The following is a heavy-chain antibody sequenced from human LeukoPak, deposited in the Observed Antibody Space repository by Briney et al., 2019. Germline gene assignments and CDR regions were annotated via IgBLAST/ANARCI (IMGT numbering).Heavy chain of an antibody. CDR2: ISAYNGNT. D-gene: IGHD7-27*01. CDR3: ARVNWGSTLSWAYYYMDV. V-gene: IGHV1-18*01. Sequence: ASVKVSCKASGYTFTSYGISWVRQAPGQGLEWMGWISAYNGNTNYAQKLQGRGTMTTDTSTSTAYMELRSLRSDDTAVYYCARVNWGSTLSWAYYYMDVWGKGTTVTVSS. CDR1: GYTFTSYG. J-gene: IGHJ6*03.